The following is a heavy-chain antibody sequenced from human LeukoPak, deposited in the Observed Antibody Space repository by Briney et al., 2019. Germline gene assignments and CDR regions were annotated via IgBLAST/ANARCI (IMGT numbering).Heavy chain of an antibody. Sequence: SQTLSLTCAVSGGSISSGGYSWSWIRQPPGKGLEWIGYIYHSGSTYYNPSLKSRVTISVDRSKNQFSLKLSSVTAADTAVYYCARGGGRSWYWFDPWGQGTLVTVSS. V-gene: IGHV4-30-2*01. CDR2: IYHSGST. CDR3: ARGGGRSWYWFDP. D-gene: IGHD6-13*01. CDR1: GGSISSGGYS. J-gene: IGHJ5*02.